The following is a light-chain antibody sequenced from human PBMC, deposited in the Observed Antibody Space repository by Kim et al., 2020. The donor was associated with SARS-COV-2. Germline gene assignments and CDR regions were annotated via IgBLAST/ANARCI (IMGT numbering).Light chain of an antibody. CDR1: NIGSRN. CDR3: QGWDSSTVV. CDR2: RDS. J-gene: IGLJ3*02. Sequence: SYELTQPLSVSVALGQTARITCGANNIGSRNVHWFQQKPGQAPVLVIYRDSNRPSGIPERFSGSNSGNTATLTISRAQVGDEADYYCQGWDSSTVVFGGG. V-gene: IGLV3-9*01.